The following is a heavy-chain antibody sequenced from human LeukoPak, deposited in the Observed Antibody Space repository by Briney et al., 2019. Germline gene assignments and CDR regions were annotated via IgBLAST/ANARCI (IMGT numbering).Heavy chain of an antibody. J-gene: IGHJ4*02. D-gene: IGHD3-22*01. CDR2: IYDSGST. Sequence: SETLSLTCTVSGGSISSYYWSWIRQPPGKGLEWIGNIYDSGSTNYNPSLKSRVTISVDTSKNQCSLKLSSVTAANTAVYYCARQSISGSSLSYFDYWGQGTLVNVSS. CDR3: ARQSISGSSLSYFDY. CDR1: GGSISSYY. V-gene: IGHV4-59*01.